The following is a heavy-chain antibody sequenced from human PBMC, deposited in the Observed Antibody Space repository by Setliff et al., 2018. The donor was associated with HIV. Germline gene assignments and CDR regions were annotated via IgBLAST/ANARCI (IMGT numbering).Heavy chain of an antibody. CDR2: INSDGSST. CDR3: ARDFPYYDLWSGYFMGHYYYYMDV. CDR1: GFTFSSYW. D-gene: IGHD3-3*01. V-gene: IGHV3-74*01. J-gene: IGHJ6*03. Sequence: PGGSLRLSCAASGFTFSSYWMHWVRQAPGKGLVWVSRINSDGSSTSYADSVKGRFTISRDNSKNTLYLQMNSLRAEDTAVYYCARDFPYYDLWSGYFMGHYYYYMDVWGEGTTVTVSS.